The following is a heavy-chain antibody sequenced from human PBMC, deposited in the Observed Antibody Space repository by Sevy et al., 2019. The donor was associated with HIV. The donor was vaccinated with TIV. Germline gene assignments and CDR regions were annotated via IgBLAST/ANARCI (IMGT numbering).Heavy chain of an antibody. J-gene: IGHJ6*02. V-gene: IGHV3-30-3*01. CDR1: GFAFSNYYA. CDR3: ARPRANYVDHYFFYAMDV. CDR2: ISYDGSDK. Sequence: GRSLRLSCAASGFAFSNYYAMHRVRQAPGKGLEWVALISYDGSDKYYADSVKGRFTISRDNFKNTLYLQMNSLTTEDTAVYYCARPRANYVDHYFFYAMDVWGQGTTVTVSS. D-gene: IGHD4-17*01.